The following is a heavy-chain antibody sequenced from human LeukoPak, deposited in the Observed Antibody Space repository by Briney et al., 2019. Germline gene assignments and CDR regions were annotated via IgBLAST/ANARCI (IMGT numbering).Heavy chain of an antibody. V-gene: IGHV3-48*02. CDR3: ARGTGDPQRFDP. CDR1: GFTFSTYS. CDR2: ISSRSSDT. D-gene: IGHD4-17*01. Sequence: PGGSLRLSCAASGFTFSTYSMHWVRQAPGKGLEWVAYISSRSSDTYYADSVKGRFTISRDNAKNSLYLQMNSLRDEDTAVYYCARGTGDPQRFDPWGQGTLVTVSS. J-gene: IGHJ5*02.